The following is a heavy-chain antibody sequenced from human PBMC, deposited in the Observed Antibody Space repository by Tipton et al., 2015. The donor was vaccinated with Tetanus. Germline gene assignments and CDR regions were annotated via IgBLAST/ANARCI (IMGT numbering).Heavy chain of an antibody. D-gene: IGHD2-8*01. J-gene: IGHJ3*02. CDR1: GGSISYTNYY. CDR2: IYNTGNA. V-gene: IGHV4-39*01. CDR3: ARLSSSANDAHGFDI. Sequence: TLSLTCSVSGGSISYTNYYWGWIRQAPGKGLEWIGSIYNTGNAYSNPALTSRATMSVDASMIQFSLRLRSVTAADTAMYYCARLSSSANDAHGFDIWGQGTMVTVSS.